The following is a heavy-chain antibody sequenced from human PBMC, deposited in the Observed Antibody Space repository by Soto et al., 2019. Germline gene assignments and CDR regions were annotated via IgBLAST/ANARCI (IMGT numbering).Heavy chain of an antibody. Sequence: GASVKVSCKASGYTFTSYYMHWVRQAPGQGLEWMGIINPMGGSTSCAKKFQGRVTMTRATSTSTVYMELSSLRSEYTAVYYCARVPQSYDSTGSHNWLDQWGQGTLVTVSS. CDR3: ARVPQSYDSTGSHNWLDQ. CDR1: GYTFTSYY. D-gene: IGHD3-22*01. V-gene: IGHV1-46*01. J-gene: IGHJ5*02. CDR2: INPMGGST.